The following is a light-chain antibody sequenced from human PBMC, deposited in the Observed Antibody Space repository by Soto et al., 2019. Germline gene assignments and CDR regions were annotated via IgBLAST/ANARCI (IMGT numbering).Light chain of an antibody. Sequence: EIVLTQSPATLSLSPGERATLSCRASQSISTFLAWYQQKPGQSPRLLIYDASNRATGIPGRFSGSGSGTDFTLTISSLGPEDFAVYHCQQRSTGTFGGGTKVEIK. CDR1: QSISTF. CDR2: DAS. J-gene: IGKJ4*01. CDR3: QQRSTGT. V-gene: IGKV3-11*01.